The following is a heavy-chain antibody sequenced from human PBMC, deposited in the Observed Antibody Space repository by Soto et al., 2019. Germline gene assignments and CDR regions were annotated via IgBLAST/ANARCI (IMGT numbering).Heavy chain of an antibody. CDR1: GYSLTGYY. J-gene: IGHJ4*02. CDR3: ARSYVTSRPIDF. V-gene: IGHV1-46*01. Sequence: ASVKVSCKASGYSLTGYYMHWVRRAPGQGLEWMGITNPRDGSTSYAQRFQGRVTMTSDTSTSTVYMEMSSLRSDDTAMYFCARSYVTSRPIDFWGQGTMVTVSS. D-gene: IGHD3-10*02. CDR2: TNPRDGST.